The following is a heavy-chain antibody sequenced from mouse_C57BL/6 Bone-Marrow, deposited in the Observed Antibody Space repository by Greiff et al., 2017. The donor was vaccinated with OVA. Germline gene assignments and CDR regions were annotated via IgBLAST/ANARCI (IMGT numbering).Heavy chain of an antibody. CDR1: GYTFTSYW. CDR2: IHPSDSDT. J-gene: IGHJ3*01. V-gene: IGHV1-74*01. D-gene: IGHD6-1*01. CDR3: AITLYWFAY. Sequence: QVQLQQSGAELVKPGASVKVSCKASGYTFTSYWMHWVKQRPGQGLEWIGRIHPSDSDTNYNQKFKGKATLTVDKSSSTAYMQLSSLTSEDSAVDYCAITLYWFAYWGQGTLVTVSA.